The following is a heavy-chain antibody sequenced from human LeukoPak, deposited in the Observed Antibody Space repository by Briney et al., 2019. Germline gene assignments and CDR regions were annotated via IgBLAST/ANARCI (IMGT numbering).Heavy chain of an antibody. CDR3: ALAGRACSGGSCYCTYLNY. CDR1: GYSFPSYC. Sequence: GESLKISCKGSGYSFPSYCIAWVRQMPGKGLEWMGIIYPGDSDTRCSPSFQGQVTISADKSISTAYLQWSSLKASDSAKYYCALAGRACSGGSCYCTYLNYWGQGTLVTVSS. D-gene: IGHD2-15*01. V-gene: IGHV5-51*01. CDR2: IYPGDSDT. J-gene: IGHJ4*02.